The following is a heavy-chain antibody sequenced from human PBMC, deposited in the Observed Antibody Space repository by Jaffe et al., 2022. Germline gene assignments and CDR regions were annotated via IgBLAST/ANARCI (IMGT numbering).Heavy chain of an antibody. J-gene: IGHJ6*03. CDR1: GGTFSSYA. D-gene: IGHD4-17*01. CDR3: ARDLGRPTVTTFRDYYYYMDV. Sequence: QVQLVQSGAEVKKPGSSVKVSCKASGGTFSSYAISWVRQAPGQGLEWMGGIIPIFGTANYAQKFQGRVTITADESTSTAYMELSSLRSEDTAVYYCARDLGRPTVTTFRDYYYYMDVWGKGTTVTVSS. V-gene: IGHV1-69*01. CDR2: IIPIFGTA.